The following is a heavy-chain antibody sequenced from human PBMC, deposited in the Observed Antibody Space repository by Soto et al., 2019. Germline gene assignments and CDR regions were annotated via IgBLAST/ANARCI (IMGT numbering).Heavy chain of an antibody. Sequence: HPGGSLRLSCAASGFTFSSYAMSWVRQAPGKGLEWVSAISGSGGSTYYADSVKGRFTISRDNSKNTLYLQMNSLRAEDTAVYYCAKDRVSSIAVAGVMVNWFDPWGQGTLVTVSS. CDR3: AKDRVSSIAVAGVMVNWFDP. V-gene: IGHV3-23*01. CDR2: ISGSGGST. D-gene: IGHD6-19*01. CDR1: GFTFSSYA. J-gene: IGHJ5*02.